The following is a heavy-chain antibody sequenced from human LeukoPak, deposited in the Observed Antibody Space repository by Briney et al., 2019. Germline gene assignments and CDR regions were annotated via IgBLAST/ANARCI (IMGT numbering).Heavy chain of an antibody. CDR2: IYYSGST. J-gene: IGHJ4*02. D-gene: IGHD6-19*01. CDR1: GGSISSSSYY. CDR3: ARSVRSGWSDSFDY. Sequence: PSETLSLTCTVSGGSISSSSYYWGWIRQPPGKGLEWIGSIYYSGSTYYNPSLKSRVTISVDTSKNQFSLKLSSVTAADTAVYYCARSVRSGWSDSFDYWGQGTLVTVSS. V-gene: IGHV4-39*07.